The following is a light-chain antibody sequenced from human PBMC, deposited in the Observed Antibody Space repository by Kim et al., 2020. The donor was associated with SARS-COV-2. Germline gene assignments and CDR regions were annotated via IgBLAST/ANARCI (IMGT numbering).Light chain of an antibody. Sequence: LSPGERAPLSCRASQTVSTFLAWYQQRPGQAPRLLIYHGSNRATGIPARFSGSGSGTDFTLTISSLEPEDFAVYYCQQRYTWPSTFGQGTRLEIK. CDR1: QTVSTF. CDR3: QQRYTWPST. J-gene: IGKJ5*01. CDR2: HGS. V-gene: IGKV3-11*01.